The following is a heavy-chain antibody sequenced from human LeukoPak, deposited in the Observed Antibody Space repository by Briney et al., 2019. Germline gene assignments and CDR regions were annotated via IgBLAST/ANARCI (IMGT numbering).Heavy chain of an antibody. D-gene: IGHD1-26*01. CDR3: ARHPVGASGYYFYY. CDR2: IYYSGST. V-gene: IGHV4-39*01. J-gene: IGHJ4*02. CDR1: GGSISSSSYY. Sequence: SETLSLTCTVSGGSISSSSYYWGWIRQPPGKGLEWIGSIYYSGSTYYNPSLKSRVTISVDTSKNQFSLKLSSVTAADTAVYYCARHPVGASGYYFYYWGQGTLVTVSS.